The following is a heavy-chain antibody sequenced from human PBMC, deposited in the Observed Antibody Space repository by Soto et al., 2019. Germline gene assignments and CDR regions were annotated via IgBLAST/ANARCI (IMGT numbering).Heavy chain of an antibody. J-gene: IGHJ5*02. CDR1: GGTFSSYA. Sequence: QVQLVQSGAEVKKPGSSVKVSCKASGGTFSSYAISWVRQAPGQGLEWMGGIIPIFGTANYAQKFQGRVTITADESTSTAYMELSSLRSEDTAVYYCARGGLAAAGTWGWFDPWGQGSLVTVSS. D-gene: IGHD6-13*01. CDR3: ARGGLAAAGTWGWFDP. V-gene: IGHV1-69*01. CDR2: IIPIFGTA.